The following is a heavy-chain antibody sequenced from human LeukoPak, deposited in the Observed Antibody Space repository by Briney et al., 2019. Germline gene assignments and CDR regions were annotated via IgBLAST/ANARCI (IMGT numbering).Heavy chain of an antibody. CDR3: ARAGYSYGTGYYFDY. Sequence: PSETLSLTCTGSGGSISRYYWSWLRLPPGKGLEGIGYIYYTGATYYNPSLKSRVTISLDTSKNQFSLKLSSVTAADAAVYYCARAGYSYGTGYYFDYWGQGALVTVSS. J-gene: IGHJ4*02. V-gene: IGHV4-59*01. CDR1: GGSISRYY. CDR2: IYYTGAT. D-gene: IGHD5-18*01.